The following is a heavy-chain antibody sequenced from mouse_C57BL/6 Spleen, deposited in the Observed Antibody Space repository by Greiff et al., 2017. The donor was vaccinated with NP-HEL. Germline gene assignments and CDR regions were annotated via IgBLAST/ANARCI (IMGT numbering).Heavy chain of an antibody. CDR1: GFNITDYY. J-gene: IGHJ1*03. V-gene: IGHV14-2*01. D-gene: IGHD1-1*01. CDR3: ARITTVVATDWYFDV. CDR2: IDPEDGET. Sequence: VQLQQSGAELVKPGASVKLSCTASGFNITDYYMHWVKQRTEQGLEWIGRIDPEDGETKYAPKFQGKATITADTSSNTAYLQLSSLTSEDTAVYYCARITTVVATDWYFDVWGTGTTVTVSS.